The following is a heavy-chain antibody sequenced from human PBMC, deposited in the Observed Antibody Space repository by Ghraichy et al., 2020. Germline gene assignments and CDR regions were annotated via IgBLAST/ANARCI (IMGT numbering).Heavy chain of an antibody. Sequence: SVKVSCKASGFTFTSSAVQWVRQARGQRLEWIGWIVVGSGNTNYAQKFQERVTITRDMSTSTAYMELSSLRSEDTAVYYCAAEAIVEATNGDYYYYGMDVWGQGTTVTVS. CDR2: IVVGSGNT. CDR3: AAEAIVEATNGDYYYYGMDV. V-gene: IGHV1-58*01. CDR1: GFTFTSSA. D-gene: IGHD1-26*01. J-gene: IGHJ6*02.